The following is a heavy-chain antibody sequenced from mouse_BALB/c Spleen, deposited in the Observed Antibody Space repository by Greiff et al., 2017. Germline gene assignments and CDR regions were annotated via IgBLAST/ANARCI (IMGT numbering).Heavy chain of an antibody. Sequence: VQLQQSGTVLARPGASVKMSCKASGYTFTSYWMHWVKQRPGQGLEWIGAIYPGNSDTSYNQKFKGKAKLTAVTSTSTAYMELSSLTNEDSAVYYCTRGEAYYYGSSYWFAYWGQGTLVTVSA. D-gene: IGHD1-1*01. CDR3: TRGEAYYYGSSYWFAY. V-gene: IGHV1-5*01. J-gene: IGHJ3*01. CDR1: GYTFTSYW. CDR2: IYPGNSDT.